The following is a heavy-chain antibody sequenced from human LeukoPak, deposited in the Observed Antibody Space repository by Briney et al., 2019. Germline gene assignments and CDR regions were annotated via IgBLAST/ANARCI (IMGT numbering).Heavy chain of an antibody. CDR3: ARDLLTIAAAGKDNWFDP. J-gene: IGHJ5*02. CDR1: GGSISSSSYY. D-gene: IGHD6-13*01. V-gene: IGHV4-39*07. Sequence: SETLSLTCTVSGGSISSSSYYWGWIRQPPGKGLEWIGSIYYSGSTYYNPSLKSRVTISVDTSKNQFSLKLSSVTAADTAVYYCARDLLTIAAAGKDNWFDPWGQGTLVTVSS. CDR2: IYYSGST.